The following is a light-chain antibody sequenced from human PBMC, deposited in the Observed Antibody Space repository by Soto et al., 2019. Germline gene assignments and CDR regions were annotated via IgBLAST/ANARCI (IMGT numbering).Light chain of an antibody. V-gene: IGLV1-51*01. CDR3: GTWDGSRNWV. J-gene: IGLJ3*02. CDR1: SSDIGSYNL. CDR2: DNI. Sequence: HSALTQPASVSGSPGQSITISCTGTSSDIGSYNLVSWYQQFPDTAPKLLIYDNIKRPSGIPDRFSGSKSGTSATLVITGLQTGDEADYYCGTWDGSRNWVFGGGTKLTVL.